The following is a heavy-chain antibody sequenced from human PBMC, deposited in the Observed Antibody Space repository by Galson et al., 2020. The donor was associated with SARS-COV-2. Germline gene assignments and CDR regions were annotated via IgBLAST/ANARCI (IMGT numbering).Heavy chain of an antibody. CDR1: GFTFDDYA. CDR3: AKDGPWGDSSSWSFDL. V-gene: IGHV3-9*01. CDR2: ISWNSGSI. Sequence: GGSLRLSCAASGFTFDDYAMHWVRQAPGKGLEWVSGISWNSGSIGYADSVKGRFTISRDNAKNSLYLQMNSLRAEDTALYYCAKDGPWGDSSSWSFDLWGRGTLVTVSS. J-gene: IGHJ2*01. D-gene: IGHD6-13*01.